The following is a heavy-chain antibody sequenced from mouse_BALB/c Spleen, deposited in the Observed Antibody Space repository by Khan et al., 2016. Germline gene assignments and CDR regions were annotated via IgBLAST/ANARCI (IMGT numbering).Heavy chain of an antibody. CDR2: IYPGNGDT. V-gene: IGHV1-12*01. CDR3: AREVNYFDY. Sequence: LQESGAELVKPGASVKMSCKASGYTFTSYNMHWVKQTPGQGLEWIGSIYPGNGDTSYDQKFKGKATLTADKSSSTAYMQLSSLTSEDSAVYYCAREVNYFDYWGQGTTLTVSS. J-gene: IGHJ2*01. CDR1: GYTFTSYN. D-gene: IGHD2-12*01.